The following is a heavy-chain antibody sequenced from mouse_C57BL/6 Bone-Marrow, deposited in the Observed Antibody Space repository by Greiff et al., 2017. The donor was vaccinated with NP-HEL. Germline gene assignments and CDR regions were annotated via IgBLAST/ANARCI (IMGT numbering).Heavy chain of an antibody. CDR3: TSRPIAY. CDR1: GYTFTDYE. V-gene: IGHV1-15*01. CDR2: IDPETGGT. Sequence: QVQLQQPGAELVRPGASVTLSCKASGYTFTDYEMYWVKQTPVHGLEWIGAIDPETGGTAYNQKFKGKAILTADKSSSTAYMELRSLTSEDSAVYYCTSRPIAYWGQGTLVTVSA. J-gene: IGHJ3*01.